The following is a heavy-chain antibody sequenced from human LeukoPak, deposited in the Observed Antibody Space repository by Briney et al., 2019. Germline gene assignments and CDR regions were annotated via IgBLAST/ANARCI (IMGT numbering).Heavy chain of an antibody. CDR1: GFTFSSYG. Sequence: PGGSLGLSCAASGFTFSSYGMHWVRQAPGKGLEWVAFIRYDGSNKYYADSVKGRFTISRDNSKNTLYLQMNSLRAEDTAVYYCARDFPYYYDTSGYYVDYWGQGTLVTVSS. CDR3: ARDFPYYYDTSGYYVDY. J-gene: IGHJ4*02. CDR2: IRYDGSNK. V-gene: IGHV3-30*02. D-gene: IGHD3-22*01.